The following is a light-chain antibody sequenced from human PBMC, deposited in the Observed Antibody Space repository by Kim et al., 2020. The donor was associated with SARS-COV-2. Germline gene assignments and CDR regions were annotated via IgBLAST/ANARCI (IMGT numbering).Light chain of an antibody. CDR1: QSVSSS. V-gene: IGKV3-15*01. CDR3: QQYSDWPQ. J-gene: IGKJ2*01. Sequence: LSVSQGEEATLSCRASQSVSSSVAWYQHKPGQAPRLLISGASTRAPGVPARFRGSGSETEFTLSISSLQSEDFAVYYCQQYSDWPQFGQGTKLEIK. CDR2: GAS.